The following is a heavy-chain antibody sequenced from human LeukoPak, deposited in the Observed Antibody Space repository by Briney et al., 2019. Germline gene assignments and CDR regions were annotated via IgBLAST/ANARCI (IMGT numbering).Heavy chain of an antibody. CDR3: AKAATSTVTREDWFDP. Sequence: PGGSLRLSCAASGFTFSSYAMSWVRQAPGKGLEWVSTISWNSGSIGYADSVKGRFTISRDNAKNSLYLQMNSLRAEDTALYYCAKAATSTVTREDWFDPWGQGTLVTVSS. CDR1: GFTFSSYA. V-gene: IGHV3-9*01. J-gene: IGHJ5*02. CDR2: ISWNSGSI. D-gene: IGHD4-17*01.